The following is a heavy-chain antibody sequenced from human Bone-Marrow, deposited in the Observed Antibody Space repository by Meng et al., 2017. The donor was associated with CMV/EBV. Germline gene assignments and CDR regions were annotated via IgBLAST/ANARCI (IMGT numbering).Heavy chain of an antibody. CDR3: AREDCSSTSCYLYHYYYGMDV. CDR1: GFTFSSYS. D-gene: IGHD2-2*01. J-gene: IGHJ6*02. CDR2: ISSSSTI. V-gene: IGHV3-48*04. Sequence: GGSLRLSCAASGFTFSSYSMNWVRQAPGKGLEWVSYISSSSTIYYADSVKGRFTISRDNAKNSLYLQMNSLRAEDTAVYYCAREDCSSTSCYLYHYYYGMDVWGQGTTVTVSS.